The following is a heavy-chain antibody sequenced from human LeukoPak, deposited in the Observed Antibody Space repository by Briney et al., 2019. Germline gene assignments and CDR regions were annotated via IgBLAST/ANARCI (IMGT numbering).Heavy chain of an antibody. Sequence: PGGSLRLSCAASGFIFRKAWMILVRQAPGKELEWVGRIKSKIDGGTPDYAAPVKGRFTISRDDTKNTVDLQMNSLKTEDTGVYYCSTISASVVGESFEYWGQGTQVTVSS. D-gene: IGHD2-15*01. J-gene: IGHJ4*02. CDR1: GFIFRKAW. CDR2: IKSKIDGGTP. CDR3: STISASVVGESFEY. V-gene: IGHV3-15*01.